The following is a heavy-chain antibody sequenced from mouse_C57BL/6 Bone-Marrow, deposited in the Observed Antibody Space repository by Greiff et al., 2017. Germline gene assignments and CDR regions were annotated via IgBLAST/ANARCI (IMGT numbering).Heavy chain of an antibody. CDR1: GYSITSGYY. Sequence: EVKLVESGPGLVKPSQSLSLTCSVTGYSITSGYYWNWIRQFPGNKLEWMGYISYDGSNNYNPSLKNRISITRDTSKYQFFLKLNSVTTEDTATYYCARESIYYYGPYWYFDVWGTGTTVTVSS. CDR3: ARESIYYYGPYWYFDV. CDR2: ISYDGSN. D-gene: IGHD1-1*01. V-gene: IGHV3-6*01. J-gene: IGHJ1*03.